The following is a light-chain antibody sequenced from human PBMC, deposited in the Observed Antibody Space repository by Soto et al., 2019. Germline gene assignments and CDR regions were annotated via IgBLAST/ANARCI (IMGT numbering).Light chain of an antibody. CDR3: QQYNNWPPLT. Sequence: EIVMTQSPATLSVSPGERVTLSCRASQSVKSNLAWYQQKPGQAPRLLIYGASTRATGFPARFSGSGSGTDFTLTINSLQSEDFAVYYCQQYNNWPPLTFGQGTKVEVK. CDR1: QSVKSN. V-gene: IGKV3-15*01. CDR2: GAS. J-gene: IGKJ1*01.